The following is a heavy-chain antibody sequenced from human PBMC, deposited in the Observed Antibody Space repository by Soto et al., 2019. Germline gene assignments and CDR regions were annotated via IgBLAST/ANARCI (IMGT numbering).Heavy chain of an antibody. D-gene: IGHD3-9*01. CDR3: AKARPQDYDILTGYSPYGMDV. CDR1: GFTFSSYG. V-gene: IGHV3-30*18. J-gene: IGHJ6*02. Sequence: PGGSLRLSCAASGFTFSSYGMHWVRQAPGKGLEWVAVISYDGSNKYYADSVKGRFTISRDNSKNTLYLQMNSLRAEDTAVYYCAKARPQDYDILTGYSPYGMDVWGQGTTVTVSS. CDR2: ISYDGSNK.